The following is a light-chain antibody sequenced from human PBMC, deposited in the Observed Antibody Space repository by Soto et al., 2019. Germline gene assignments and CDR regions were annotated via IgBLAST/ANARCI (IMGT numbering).Light chain of an antibody. J-gene: IGLJ1*01. CDR2: DVS. V-gene: IGLV2-8*01. CDR1: SSDVGGYNY. Sequence: HSALTQPPSASGSPLQSVTISCTGTSSDVGGYNYVSWYQQHPGKAPKLMISDVSKRPSGVPDRFSGSKSGNTASLTVSGLQAEDEADYYCSSYAGSNNFDVFGTGTKVTFL. CDR3: SSYAGSNNFDV.